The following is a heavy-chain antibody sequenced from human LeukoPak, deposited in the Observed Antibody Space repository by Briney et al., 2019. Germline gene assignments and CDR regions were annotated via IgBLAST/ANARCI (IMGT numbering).Heavy chain of an antibody. CDR1: GGSISSSSYY. V-gene: IGHV4-39*02. D-gene: IGHD1-1*01. J-gene: IGHJ4*02. Sequence: KPSETLSLTCTVSGGSISSSSYYWGWIRQPPGKGLEWIGSIYYSGSTYYNPSLKSRVTISVDTSKNQFSLKLSSVTAADTAVYYCARDIATVQHQDWGQGTLVTVSS. CDR3: ARDIATVQHQD. CDR2: IYYSGST.